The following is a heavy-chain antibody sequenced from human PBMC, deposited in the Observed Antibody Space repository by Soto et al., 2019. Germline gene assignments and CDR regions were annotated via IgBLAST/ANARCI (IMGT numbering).Heavy chain of an antibody. CDR2: ISGSGGST. J-gene: IGHJ5*02. Sequence: GGSLRLSCAASGFTFSSYAMSWVRQAPGKGLEWVSAISGSGGSTYYADSVKGRFTISRDNSKNTLYLQMNSLRADDTAVYYCAKDLVRSTPWDWFDPWGQGTLVTVSS. CDR1: GFTFSSYA. CDR3: AKDLVRSTPWDWFDP. V-gene: IGHV3-23*01. D-gene: IGHD2-2*01.